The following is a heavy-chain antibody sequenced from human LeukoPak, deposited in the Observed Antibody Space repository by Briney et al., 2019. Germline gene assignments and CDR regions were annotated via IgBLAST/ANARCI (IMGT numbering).Heavy chain of an antibody. J-gene: IGHJ4*02. Sequence: GGSLRPSCAASGFTFGSYAMSWVRQAPGKGLEWVSAISGSGGSTYYADSVKGRFTISRDNSKNTLHLQMNSLRVEDTAVYYCAKRENLDYWGQGTLVTVSS. CDR2: ISGSGGST. V-gene: IGHV3-23*01. CDR3: AKRENLDY. CDR1: GFTFGSYA. D-gene: IGHD1-14*01.